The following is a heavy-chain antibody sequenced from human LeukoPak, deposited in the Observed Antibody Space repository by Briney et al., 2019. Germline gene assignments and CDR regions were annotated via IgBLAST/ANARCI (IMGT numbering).Heavy chain of an antibody. CDR3: ARDPSRRFGA. D-gene: IGHD3-3*01. Sequence: GGSLRLSCAASGFTFSGSAMHWVRQASGKGLEWVGRIRSKANSYATAYAASVKGRFTISRDDSKNTAHLQMNSLKTEDTAVYYCARDPSRRFGAWGQGTLVTVSS. V-gene: IGHV3-73*01. CDR1: GFTFSGSA. J-gene: IGHJ5*02. CDR2: IRSKANSYAT.